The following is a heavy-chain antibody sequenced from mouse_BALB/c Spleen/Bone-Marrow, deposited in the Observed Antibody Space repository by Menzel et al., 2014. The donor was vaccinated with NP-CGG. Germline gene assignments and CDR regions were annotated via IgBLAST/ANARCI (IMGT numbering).Heavy chain of an antibody. D-gene: IGHD2-3*01. CDR3: TRTYEYFDY. J-gene: IGHJ2*01. Sequence: QVQLQQSGADLVRPGASVRLSCKASGYTFTTYWINWVKQRPGQGLEWIGNIYPSDNYTNYNQKFKDGATLTVDKSSSTAYMQLSSPTSEDSAVYYCTRTYEYFDYWGQGTTLTVSS. CDR1: GYTFTTYW. V-gene: IGHV1-69*02. CDR2: IYPSDNYT.